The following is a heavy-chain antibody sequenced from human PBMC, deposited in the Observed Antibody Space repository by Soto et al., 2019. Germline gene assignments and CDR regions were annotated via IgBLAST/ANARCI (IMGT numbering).Heavy chain of an antibody. CDR3: ARDLGVITFGGVIVTYSQDAFDI. CDR2: IYTSGST. CDR1: GGSISSYY. J-gene: IGHJ3*02. D-gene: IGHD3-16*02. Sequence: KPSETLSLTCTVSGGSISSYYWSWIRQPAGKGLEWIGRIYTSGSTNYNPSLKSRVTMSVDTSKNQFSLKLSSVTAADTAVYYCARDLGVITFGGVIVTYSQDAFDIWGQGTMVTVSS. V-gene: IGHV4-4*07.